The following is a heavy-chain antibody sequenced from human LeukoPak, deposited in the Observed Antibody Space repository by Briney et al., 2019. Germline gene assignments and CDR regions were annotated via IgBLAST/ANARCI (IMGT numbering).Heavy chain of an antibody. D-gene: IGHD3-22*01. CDR3: ARADRGYYYADAFDI. Sequence: GASVKVSCKASGYTFTSYGISWVRQAPGQGLEWMGWISAYNGNTNYAQKLQGRVTMTTDTSTSTAYMELRSLRSDDTAVYYCARADRGYYYADAFDIWGQGTMVTVSS. J-gene: IGHJ3*02. CDR1: GYTFTSYG. CDR2: ISAYNGNT. V-gene: IGHV1-18*01.